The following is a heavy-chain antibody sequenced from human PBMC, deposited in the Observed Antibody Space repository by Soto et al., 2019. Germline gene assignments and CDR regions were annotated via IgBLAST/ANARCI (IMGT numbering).Heavy chain of an antibody. CDR3: ARAAYCSGGSCYFFFDY. D-gene: IGHD2-15*01. Sequence: GASVKVSCKASGGTFSSYAISWVRQAPGQGLEWMGGIIPIFGTANYAQKFQGRVTITADESTSTAYMELSSLRSEDTAVYYCARAAYCSGGSCYFFFDYWGQGTLVTVS. CDR2: IIPIFGTA. CDR1: GGTFSSYA. V-gene: IGHV1-69*13. J-gene: IGHJ4*02.